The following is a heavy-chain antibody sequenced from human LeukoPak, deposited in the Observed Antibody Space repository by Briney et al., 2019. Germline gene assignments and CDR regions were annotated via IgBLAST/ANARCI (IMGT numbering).Heavy chain of an antibody. CDR2: IYYSGST. D-gene: IGHD3-22*01. J-gene: IGHJ3*02. V-gene: IGHV4-61*01. Sequence: SETLSLTCTVSGGSVSSGSYYWSWIRQPPGKGLEWIGCIYYSGSTNYNPSLKSRVTISVDTSKNQFSLKLSSVTAADTAVFYCARGYYYDSSGYYYTFDIWGQGTMVTVSS. CDR3: ARGYYYDSSGYYYTFDI. CDR1: GGSVSSGSYY.